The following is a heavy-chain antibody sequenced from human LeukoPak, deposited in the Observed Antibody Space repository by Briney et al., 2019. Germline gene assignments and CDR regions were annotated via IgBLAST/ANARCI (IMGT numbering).Heavy chain of an antibody. Sequence: GGPLRLSCAASGFTFSSYAMSWVRQAPGKGLEWVSAISGIGGSTYYADSVKGRFTISRDNSNNRRYLQMNSLTAEDTAVYYCAKETQWLVPYYFDYWGQGTLVTVSS. V-gene: IGHV3-23*01. CDR3: AKETQWLVPYYFDY. CDR2: ISGIGGST. J-gene: IGHJ4*02. CDR1: GFTFSSYA. D-gene: IGHD6-19*01.